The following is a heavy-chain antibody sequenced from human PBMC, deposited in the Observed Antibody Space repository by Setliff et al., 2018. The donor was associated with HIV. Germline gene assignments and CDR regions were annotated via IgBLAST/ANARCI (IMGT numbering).Heavy chain of an antibody. CDR3: ARDDSSGWHFYYYYGMDV. V-gene: IGHV4-30-4*08. CDR1: GGSISSGDYY. J-gene: IGHJ6*02. CDR2: IYDSEST. D-gene: IGHD6-19*01. Sequence: SETLSLTCTVSGGSISSGDYYWSWIRQPPGKGLEWIGNIYDSESTYYNPSLKSRVTISVDTSKNHFSLKLNSVTAADTAVYYCARDDSSGWHFYYYYGMDVWGQGTTVTVSS.